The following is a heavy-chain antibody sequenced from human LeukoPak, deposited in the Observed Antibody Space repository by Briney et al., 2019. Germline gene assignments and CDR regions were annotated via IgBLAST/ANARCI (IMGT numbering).Heavy chain of an antibody. V-gene: IGHV3-30-3*01. CDR2: ISYDGSNK. J-gene: IGHJ4*02. CDR3: AKDPLY. CDR1: GFTFSSYA. Sequence: GGSLRLSCAASGFTFSSYAMHWVRQAPGKGLEWVAVISYDGSNKYYADSVKGRFTISRDNSKNTLYLQMNSLRAEDTAVYYCAKDPLYWGQGPLVTVPS.